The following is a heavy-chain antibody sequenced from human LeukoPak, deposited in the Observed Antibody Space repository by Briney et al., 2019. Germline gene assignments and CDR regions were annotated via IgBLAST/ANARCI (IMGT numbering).Heavy chain of an antibody. J-gene: IGHJ6*03. CDR1: GDTFSHYV. D-gene: IGHD3-3*01. CDR3: ASTRITIFGVAVLNNYYYLDV. CDR2: IVPFLGTT. V-gene: IGHV1-69*04. Sequence: ASVKVSCKTSGDTFSHYVINWVRQAPGQGLEWVGRIVPFLGTTNYAQKFQGRVTIIADKPTNTAYLALSSLTSADTAIYFCASTRITIFGVAVLNNYYYLDVWGRGTTVTVSS.